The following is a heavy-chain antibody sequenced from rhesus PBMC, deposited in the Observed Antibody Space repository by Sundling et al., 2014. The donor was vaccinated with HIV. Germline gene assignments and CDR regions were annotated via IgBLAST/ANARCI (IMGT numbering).Heavy chain of an antibody. CDR3: ARGGYLDWLLLFGLDS. D-gene: IGHD3-3*01. CDR2: ISWDGDNT. CDR1: GFTFSSYG. V-gene: IGHV3-67*01. J-gene: IGHJ6*01. Sequence: EVQLVESGGGLVQPGGSLRLSCAASGFTFSSYGMSWVRQAPGKGLEWVSGISWDGDNTYYADSVKGRFTISRDNAKNSLYLQMDSLRAEDTALYYCARGGYLDWLLLFGLDSWGQGVVVTVSS.